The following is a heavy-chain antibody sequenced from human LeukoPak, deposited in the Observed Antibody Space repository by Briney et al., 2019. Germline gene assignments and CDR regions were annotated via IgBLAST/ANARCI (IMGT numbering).Heavy chain of an antibody. V-gene: IGHV3-7*03. J-gene: IGHJ3*02. Sequence: GGSLRLSCAVSGFTSSSYWMSWVRQAPGKGLEWVANIKQDGSEKYYVDSVKGRFTISRDNSKNTLYLQMNSLRAEDTAVYYCARDRGVAAHSYDAFDIWGQGTMVTVSS. D-gene: IGHD3-10*01. CDR2: IKQDGSEK. CDR1: GFTSSSYW. CDR3: ARDRGVAAHSYDAFDI.